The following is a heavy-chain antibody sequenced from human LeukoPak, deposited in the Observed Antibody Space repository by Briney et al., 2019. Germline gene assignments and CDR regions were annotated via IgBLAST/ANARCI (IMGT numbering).Heavy chain of an antibody. D-gene: IGHD3-22*01. Sequence: GASVKVSCKASGYTFTSYAMNWVRQAPGQGLEWMGWINTNTGNPTYAQGFTGRFVFSLDTSVSTAYLQISSLRAEDTAVYYCARVGYYYDSSGYYNLDYWGQGTLVTVSS. CDR3: ARVGYYYDSSGYYNLDY. V-gene: IGHV7-4-1*02. CDR2: INTNTGNP. J-gene: IGHJ4*02. CDR1: GYTFTSYA.